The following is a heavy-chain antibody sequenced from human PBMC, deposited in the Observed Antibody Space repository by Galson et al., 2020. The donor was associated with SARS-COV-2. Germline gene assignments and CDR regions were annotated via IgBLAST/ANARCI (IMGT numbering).Heavy chain of an antibody. J-gene: IGHJ2*01. CDR3: ARGVLDSTTVTSESIRYFDL. CDR2: INPTSGTT. V-gene: IGHV1-46*01. CDR1: GYTFTNYY. D-gene: IGHD4-17*01. Sequence: GASVKVSCKASGYTFTNYYTQWVRQAPGQGLEWMGIINPTSGTTSYAQKFQGRVTMTRDTSTSTVYMELSSLRSEDTAVYYCARGVLDSTTVTSESIRYFDLWGRGTLVTVSS.